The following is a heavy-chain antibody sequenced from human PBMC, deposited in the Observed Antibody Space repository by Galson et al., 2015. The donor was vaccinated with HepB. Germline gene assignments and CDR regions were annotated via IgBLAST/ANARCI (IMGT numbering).Heavy chain of an antibody. Sequence: SLRLSCAASGFTFSNYNMNWVRQAPGKGLEWVSSISSSGSYMYYADSVKGRFTISRDNAKNSLDLQMNSLRAEDTAVYYCAAGSGSYIGWFDPWGQGTLVTVSS. CDR1: GFTFSNYN. CDR3: AAGSGSYIGWFDP. D-gene: IGHD3-10*01. CDR2: ISSSGSYM. V-gene: IGHV3-21*01. J-gene: IGHJ5*02.